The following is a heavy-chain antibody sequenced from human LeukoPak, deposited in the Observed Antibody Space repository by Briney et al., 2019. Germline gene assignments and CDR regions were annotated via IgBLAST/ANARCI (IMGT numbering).Heavy chain of an antibody. CDR3: ARTIYGDYFDY. V-gene: IGHV4-59*01. CDR2: IYYSGST. CDR1: GGSIGSYY. D-gene: IGHD4-17*01. J-gene: IGHJ4*02. Sequence: SETLSLTCTVSGGSIGSYYWSWIRQPPGKGLEWIGYIYYSGSTNYNPSLKSRVTISVDTSKNQFSLKLSSVTAADTAVYYCARTIYGDYFDYWGQGTLVTVSS.